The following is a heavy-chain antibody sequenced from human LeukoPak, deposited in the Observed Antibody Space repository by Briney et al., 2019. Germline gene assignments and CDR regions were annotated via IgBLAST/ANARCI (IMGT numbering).Heavy chain of an antibody. V-gene: IGHV3-33*01. J-gene: IGHJ4*02. CDR1: GFTFSSYG. CDR2: IWYDGSDK. D-gene: IGHD4-23*01. CDR3: AYGGKSDRFDY. Sequence: PGGSLRLSCAASGFTFSSYGMHWVRQAPGKGLEWVAVIWYDGSDKYYADSVKGRVTISRDNSKNVLYLQMNSLRAEDTAVYYCAYGGKSDRFDYWGQGTLVTVSS.